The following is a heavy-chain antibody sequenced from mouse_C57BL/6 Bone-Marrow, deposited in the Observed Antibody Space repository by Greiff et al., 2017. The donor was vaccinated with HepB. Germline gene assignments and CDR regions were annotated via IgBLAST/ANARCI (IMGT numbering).Heavy chain of an antibody. CDR1: GFTFSSYG. D-gene: IGHD2-1*01. CDR2: ISSGGSYT. Sequence: EVQRVESGGDLVKPGGSLKLSCAASGFTFSSYGMSWVRQTPDKRLEWVATISSGGSYTYYPDSVKGRFTISRDNAKNTLYLQMSSLKSEDTAMYYYARHHYGNYIDYWGQGTTLTVSS. V-gene: IGHV5-6*01. J-gene: IGHJ2*01. CDR3: ARHHYGNYIDY.